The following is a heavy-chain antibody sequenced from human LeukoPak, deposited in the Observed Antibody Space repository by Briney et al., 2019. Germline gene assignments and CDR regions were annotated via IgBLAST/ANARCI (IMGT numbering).Heavy chain of an antibody. CDR2: IYYSGST. D-gene: IGHD3-3*01. Sequence: SSETLSLTCTVSGGSISGSSYYWGWIRQPPGKGLEWIGSIYYSGSTYYNPSLKSRVTISVDTSKNQFSLKLNSVTATDTAVYYCARDAGRGVTTPFDYWGQGTLVTVSS. J-gene: IGHJ4*02. CDR3: ARDAGRGVTTPFDY. CDR1: GGSISGSSYY. V-gene: IGHV4-39*02.